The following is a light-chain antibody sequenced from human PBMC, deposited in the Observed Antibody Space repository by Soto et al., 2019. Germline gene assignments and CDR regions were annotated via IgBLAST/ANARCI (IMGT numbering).Light chain of an antibody. J-gene: IGKJ4*01. CDR3: QQRSAWPLT. Sequence: IVLTQSPATLSLSPGEGATLSCRASQSIGDYVAWFQQKPGQAPRLLIYDGSNRAVGIPARFSGSASGTDSPLTISSLEPEDFAVYYCQQRSAWPLTFGGGTRVEI. CDR2: DGS. CDR1: QSIGDY. V-gene: IGKV3-11*01.